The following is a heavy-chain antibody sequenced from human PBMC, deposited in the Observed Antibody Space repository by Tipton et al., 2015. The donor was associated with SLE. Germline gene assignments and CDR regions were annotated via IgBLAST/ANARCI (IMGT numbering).Heavy chain of an antibody. D-gene: IGHD3-3*01. V-gene: IGHV4-61*02. CDR2: IYTSGNT. J-gene: IGHJ4*02. CDR1: GGSISSGSYY. Sequence: TLSLTCTVSGGSISSGSYYWSWIRQPAGKGLEWIGRIYTSGNTDYNPSLKSRVTISVDMSKSEFSLRLSSVTAADTAVYYCARGQAFGVVLSPIVWGQGTLVTVSS. CDR3: ARGQAFGVVLSPIV.